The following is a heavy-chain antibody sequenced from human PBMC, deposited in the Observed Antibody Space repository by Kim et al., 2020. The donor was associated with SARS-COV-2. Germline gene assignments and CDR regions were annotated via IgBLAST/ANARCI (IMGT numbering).Heavy chain of an antibody. D-gene: IGHD3-10*02. CDR3: VKDSVPGGADV. Sequence: GGSLRLSCVAPGNKIFVYGVHWVRQVPGKGLEWVSGVFLESGRTGYADSVKGRFTASRDNAKNSVYLQMNSLRVEDTAIYHCVKDSVPGGADVWGQGTTVTVST. CDR2: VFLESGRT. J-gene: IGHJ6*01. V-gene: IGHV3-9*01. CDR1: GNKIFVYG.